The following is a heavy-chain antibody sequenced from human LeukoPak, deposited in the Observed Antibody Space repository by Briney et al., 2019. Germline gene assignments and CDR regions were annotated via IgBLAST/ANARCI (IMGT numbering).Heavy chain of an antibody. J-gene: IGHJ4*02. CDR2: IYYSGST. V-gene: IGHV4-31*03. CDR1: GASISSGRYY. Sequence: SETLSLTCTVSGASISSGRYYWSWIRHLPGKGLEWIAYIYYSGSTYYNPSLKSRVAISIDTSNNQFSLNLISVTAADTAVYYCARHRVGDSSGYNYPFDYWGQGTLVTVSS. CDR3: ARHRVGDSSGYNYPFDY. D-gene: IGHD3-22*01.